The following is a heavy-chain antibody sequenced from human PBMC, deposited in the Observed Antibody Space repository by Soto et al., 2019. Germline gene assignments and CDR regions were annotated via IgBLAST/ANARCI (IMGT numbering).Heavy chain of an antibody. Sequence: SETLSLTCTVSGGSISSSSYYWGWIRQPPGKGLEWIGSIYYSGSTYYNPSLKSRVTISVDTSKNQFSLKLSSVTAADTAVYYCARHGLLWFGESYCFDPWGQGTLVTVSS. J-gene: IGHJ5*02. CDR3: ARHGLLWFGESYCFDP. V-gene: IGHV4-39*01. CDR2: IYYSGST. CDR1: GGSISSSSYY. D-gene: IGHD3-10*01.